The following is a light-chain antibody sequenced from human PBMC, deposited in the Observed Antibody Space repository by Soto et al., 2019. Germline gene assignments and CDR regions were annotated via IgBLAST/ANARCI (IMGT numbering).Light chain of an antibody. CDR1: TSNIGAGYD. J-gene: IGLJ1*01. V-gene: IGLV1-40*01. Sequence: QPVLTQPPSVSGAPGQRVTISCTGSTSNIGAGYDVHWYQQLPETAPKLLIYGNSNRPSGVPDRFSGFKSGTSASLAITGLQAEDEADYYCQSYDNSLGAGVFGTGTKVTVL. CDR3: QSYDNSLGAGV. CDR2: GNS.